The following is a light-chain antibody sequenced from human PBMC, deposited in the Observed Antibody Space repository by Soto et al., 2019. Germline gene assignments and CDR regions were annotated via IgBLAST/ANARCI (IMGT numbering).Light chain of an antibody. Sequence: IVMTQSPTTLSVYQGVRSTLSCRARQSISDTLAWSQPKPGQAPRLLRDRASRGATGFPSRVSGRGYWTECTLTSSSLQPDDFATYYCQQYNSYPITVGQGTKVDIK. CDR1: QSISDT. V-gene: IGKV3-15*01. CDR2: RAS. J-gene: IGKJ1*01. CDR3: QQYNSYPIT.